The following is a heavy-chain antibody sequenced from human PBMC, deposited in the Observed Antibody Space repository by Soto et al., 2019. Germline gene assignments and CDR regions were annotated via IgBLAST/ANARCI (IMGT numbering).Heavy chain of an antibody. J-gene: IGHJ4*02. CDR3: AHRAVTTLDY. CDR2: IYWDNDK. Sequence: QITLKESGPTLVKPTQTLTLTCTFSGFSLSTSGVGVGWIRQPPGKALEWLALIYWDNDKRYSPSLKNRLTITKDTSKTQVVLIMTNMDPVDTATYYCAHRAVTTLDYWGQGTLVTVSS. CDR1: GFSLSTSGVG. D-gene: IGHD4-17*01. V-gene: IGHV2-5*02.